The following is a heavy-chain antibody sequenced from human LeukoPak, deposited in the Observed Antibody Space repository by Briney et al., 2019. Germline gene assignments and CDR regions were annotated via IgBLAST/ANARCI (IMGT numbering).Heavy chain of an antibody. J-gene: IGHJ3*02. CDR1: GFTFDDYA. CDR3: AREHSSSWYGAFDI. V-gene: IGHV3-9*01. CDR2: ISWNSGSI. D-gene: IGHD6-13*01. Sequence: PGRSLRLSCAASGFTFDDYAMHWVRQAPGKGLEWVSGISWNSGSIGYADSVKGRFTISRDNAKNSLYLQMNSLRAEDTAVYYCAREHSSSWYGAFDIWGQGTMVTVSS.